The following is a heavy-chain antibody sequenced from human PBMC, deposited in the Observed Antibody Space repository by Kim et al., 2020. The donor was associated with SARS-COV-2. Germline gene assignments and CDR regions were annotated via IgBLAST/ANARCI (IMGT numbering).Heavy chain of an antibody. D-gene: IGHD3-3*01. CDR2: IWYDGSNK. CDR1: GFTFSSYG. J-gene: IGHJ4*02. V-gene: IGHV3-33*01. CDR3: ARDRTIFGVVIFDY. Sequence: GGSLRLSCAASGFTFSSYGMHWVRQAPGKGLEWVAVIWYDGSNKYYADSVKGRFTISRDNSKNTLYLQMNSLRAEDTAVYYCARDRTIFGVVIFDYWGQGTLVTVSS.